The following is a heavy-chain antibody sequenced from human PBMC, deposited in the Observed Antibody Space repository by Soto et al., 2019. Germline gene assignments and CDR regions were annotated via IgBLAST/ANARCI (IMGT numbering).Heavy chain of an antibody. D-gene: IGHD2-15*01. CDR3: ASICRSGGSCYLEY. J-gene: IGHJ4*02. CDR1: GYTFTSYY. CDR2: INPSGGST. Sequence: GSSVKVSCKASGYTFTSYYMHWVRQAPGQGLEWMGTINPSGGSTSYAQKFQGRVTVTTDTSTSTAYMEVGSLRSDDTAVYYCASICRSGGSCYLEYWAEGTLVAVSS. V-gene: IGHV1-46*01.